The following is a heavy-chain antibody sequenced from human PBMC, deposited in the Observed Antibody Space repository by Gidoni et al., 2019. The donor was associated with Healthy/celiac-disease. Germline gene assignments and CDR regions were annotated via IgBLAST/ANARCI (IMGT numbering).Heavy chain of an antibody. CDR1: GFTFSSYA. D-gene: IGHD6-19*01. CDR3: AKDLGLVAVAGKRGY. V-gene: IGHV3-23*01. J-gene: IGHJ4*02. CDR2: IGGSGGST. Sequence: EVQLLESGGGLVQPGGSLRRSCSALGFTFSSYAMSWVRQAPGKGLEWVSAIGGSGGSTYYADSVKGRFTISRDNSKNTLYLQMNSLRAEDTAVYYCAKDLGLVAVAGKRGYWGQGTLVTVSS.